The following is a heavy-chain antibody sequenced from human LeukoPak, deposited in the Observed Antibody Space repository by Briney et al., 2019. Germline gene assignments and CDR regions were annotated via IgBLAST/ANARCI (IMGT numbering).Heavy chain of an antibody. J-gene: IGHJ4*02. D-gene: IGHD1-26*01. Sequence: SQTLSLTCAVSGGSISSGGYSWSWIRQPPGQGLEWIGYIYHSGSTYYNPSLKSRVTISVDRSKNQFSLKLSSVTAADTAVYYCARSSSGSYSHFDYWGQGTLVTVSS. V-gene: IGHV4-30-2*01. CDR2: IYHSGST. CDR3: ARSSSGSYSHFDY. CDR1: GGSISSGGYS.